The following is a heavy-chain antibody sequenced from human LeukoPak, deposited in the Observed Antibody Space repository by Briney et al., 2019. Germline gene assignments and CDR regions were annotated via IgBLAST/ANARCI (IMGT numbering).Heavy chain of an antibody. CDR3: ARGHDYGDYGPDAFDI. Sequence: SETLSLTCAVYGGSFSGYYWSWIRQPPGKGLEWIGEINHSGSTNYNPSLNSRVTISVDTSKNQFSLKLSSVTAADTAVYYCARGHDYGDYGPDAFDIWGQGTMVTVSS. J-gene: IGHJ3*02. V-gene: IGHV4-34*01. D-gene: IGHD4-17*01. CDR2: INHSGST. CDR1: GGSFSGYY.